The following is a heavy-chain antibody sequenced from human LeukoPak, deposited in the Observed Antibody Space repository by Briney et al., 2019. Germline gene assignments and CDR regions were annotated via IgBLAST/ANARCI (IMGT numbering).Heavy chain of an antibody. CDR1: GLTFSSYA. D-gene: IGHD1-26*01. J-gene: IGHJ4*02. V-gene: IGHV3-23*01. CDR3: AKDLFAVGAGALDY. CDR2: ISGSGGST. Sequence: GGSLRLSCAASGLTFSSYAMSWVRQAPGKGLEWVSAISGSGGSTYYADSVKGRFTISRDNSKNTLYLQMNSLRAEDTAVYYCAKDLFAVGAGALDYWGQGTLVTVSS.